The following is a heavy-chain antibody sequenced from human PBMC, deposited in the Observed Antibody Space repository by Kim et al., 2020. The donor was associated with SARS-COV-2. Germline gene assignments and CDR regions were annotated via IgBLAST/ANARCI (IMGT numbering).Heavy chain of an antibody. Sequence: RFTISRDNAKNSLYLQMNSLRDEDTAVYYCARVGSDYDILTGAQRGWFDPWGQGTLVTVSS. V-gene: IGHV3-48*02. J-gene: IGHJ5*02. CDR3: ARVGSDYDILTGAQRGWFDP. D-gene: IGHD3-9*01.